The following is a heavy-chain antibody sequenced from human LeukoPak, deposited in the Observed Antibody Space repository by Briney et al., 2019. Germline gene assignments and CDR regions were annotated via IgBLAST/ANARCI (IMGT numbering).Heavy chain of an antibody. V-gene: IGHV4-59*01. CDR2: IYYSGST. Sequence: SETLSLTCTVSGGSTSSYYWSWIRQPPGKGLEWIGYIYYSGSTNYNPSLKSRVTISVDTPKNQFSLKLSSVTAADTAVYYCARFIVATNANFDYWGQGTLVTVSS. D-gene: IGHD5-12*01. J-gene: IGHJ4*02. CDR1: GGSTSSYY. CDR3: ARFIVATNANFDY.